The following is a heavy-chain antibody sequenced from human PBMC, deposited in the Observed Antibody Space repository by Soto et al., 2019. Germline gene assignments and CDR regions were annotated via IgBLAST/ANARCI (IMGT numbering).Heavy chain of an antibody. J-gene: IGHJ5*02. V-gene: IGHV1-69*01. CDR2: IIPIFGTA. D-gene: IGHD5-18*01. Sequence: QVQLVQSGAEVKKPGSSVKVSCKASGGTFSSYAISWVRQAPGQGLEWMGGIIPIFGTANYAQKFQGRVTITADESTSTAYMELSSLRSEDTAVYYCARGLSVDTPQDTNWFDPWGQGTLVTVSS. CDR1: GGTFSSYA. CDR3: ARGLSVDTPQDTNWFDP.